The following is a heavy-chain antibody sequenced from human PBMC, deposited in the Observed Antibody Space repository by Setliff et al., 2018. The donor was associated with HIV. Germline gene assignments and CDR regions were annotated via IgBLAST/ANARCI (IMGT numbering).Heavy chain of an antibody. J-gene: IGHJ4*02. CDR3: ARRGNLLEGRQLDS. D-gene: IGHD1-1*01. V-gene: IGHV3-53*01. CDR1: GITVSGIY. Sequence: GGSLRLSCVASGITVSGIYMTWVRQAPGKGLEWVSTISNIDGSTYFADSVKGRFTISRDNSRNTLYLQMNSLRAEDTALYFCARRGNLLEGRQLDSWGQGTLVTVSS. CDR2: ISNIDGST.